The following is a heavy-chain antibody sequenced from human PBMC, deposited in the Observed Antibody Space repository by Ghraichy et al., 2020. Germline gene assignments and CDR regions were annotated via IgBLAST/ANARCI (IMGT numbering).Heavy chain of an antibody. J-gene: IGHJ4*02. CDR1: GGSFSGYY. V-gene: IGHV4-34*01. Sequence: SETLSLTCAVYGGSFSGYYWSWIRQPPGKGLEWIGEINHSGSTNYNPSLRSRVTISVDTSKNQFSLKLSSVTAADTAVYYCAEGYVAGVFCGQGTLVTGSS. CDR3: AEGYVAGVF. CDR2: INHSGST. D-gene: IGHD5-12*01.